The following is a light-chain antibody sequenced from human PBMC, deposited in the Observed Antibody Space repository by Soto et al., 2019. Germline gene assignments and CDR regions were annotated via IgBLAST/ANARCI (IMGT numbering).Light chain of an antibody. V-gene: IGKV3-11*01. CDR3: QQRSNWPPWT. Sequence: EIVWTQSPATLSFSPGERATLSCSASQSVSSYLAGYQQKPGQAPRLLIYDAANRATGIPARFSGSGSETDFTLTISRLEPEDFAVYYCQQRSNWPPWTFGQGTKVEIK. CDR1: QSVSSY. J-gene: IGKJ1*01. CDR2: DAA.